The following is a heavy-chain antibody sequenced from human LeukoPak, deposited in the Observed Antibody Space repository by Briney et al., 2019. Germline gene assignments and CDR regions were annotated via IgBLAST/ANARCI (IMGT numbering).Heavy chain of an antibody. D-gene: IGHD3-22*01. J-gene: IGHJ3*02. CDR2: INPSGGTT. Sequence: ASVKVSCKASGYTFTSYYMHWVRQAPGQGLEWMGIINPSGGTTTYAQKFQGRVTMTRDTSTSTVYVEMSSLRSEDTAVYYCARDPLDYYDSSGSARPFDIWGQGTMVTVSS. V-gene: IGHV1-46*01. CDR1: GYTFTSYY. CDR3: ARDPLDYYDSSGSARPFDI.